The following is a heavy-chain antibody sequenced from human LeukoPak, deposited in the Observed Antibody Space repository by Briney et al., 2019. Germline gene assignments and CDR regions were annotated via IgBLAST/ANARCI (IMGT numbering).Heavy chain of an antibody. J-gene: IGHJ3*02. CDR1: GGSFSGYY. D-gene: IGHD5-18*01. V-gene: IGHV4-34*01. CDR3: ARGDTAMVPDAFDI. CDR2: INHSGST. Sequence: SETLSLTCAVYGGSFSGYYWSWFRQPPGKGLEWIGEINHSGSTNYNPSLKSRVTISEDTSKNQFSLKLSSVTAADTAVYCCARGDTAMVPDAFDIWGQGTMVTVSS.